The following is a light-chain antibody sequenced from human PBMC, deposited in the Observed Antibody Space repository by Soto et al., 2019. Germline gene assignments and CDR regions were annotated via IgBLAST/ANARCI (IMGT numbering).Light chain of an antibody. CDR3: CAFAGESKV. V-gene: IGLV2-23*02. CDR2: DVR. Sequence: QSALTQPASVSGSPGQSITISCTGTSSDVRNYNLVSWYQQHPGKAPTLMIYDVRTRPSWVSNRFSCSKSVNTASLTIHGHQSDAEAYYYCCAFAGESKVYRTGTKVTV. CDR1: SSDVRNYNL. J-gene: IGLJ1*01.